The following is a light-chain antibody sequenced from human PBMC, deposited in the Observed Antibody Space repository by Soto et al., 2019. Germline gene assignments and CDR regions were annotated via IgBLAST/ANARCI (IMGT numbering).Light chain of an antibody. J-gene: IGKJ1*01. CDR1: QSISKW. CDR2: DAS. V-gene: IGKV1-5*01. CDR3: QQYNTYSWT. Sequence: DIQMTQSPSTLSASVGDRVTITCRASQSISKWWAWYQQKPGRAPKLLIHDASSLESGVPSRFSGSGSGTDFTLTISSLQPDDFATYYCQQYNTYSWTFGQGTKVEIK.